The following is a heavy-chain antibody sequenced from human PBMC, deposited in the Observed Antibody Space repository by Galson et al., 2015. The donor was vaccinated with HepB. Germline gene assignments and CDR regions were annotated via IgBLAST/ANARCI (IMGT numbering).Heavy chain of an antibody. CDR1: GFNLADYA. Sequence: SLRLSCAASGFNLADYAISWVRQAPGKGLEWISFIRNKGYGGTTEYAASVRGRFSVSRDDSKRIVYLQMNSLKFEDTAVYYCSRDPPGSGWYRFDLWGQGTLVTVSS. D-gene: IGHD6-19*01. V-gene: IGHV3-49*04. CDR3: SRDPPGSGWYRFDL. J-gene: IGHJ5*02. CDR2: IRNKGYGGTT.